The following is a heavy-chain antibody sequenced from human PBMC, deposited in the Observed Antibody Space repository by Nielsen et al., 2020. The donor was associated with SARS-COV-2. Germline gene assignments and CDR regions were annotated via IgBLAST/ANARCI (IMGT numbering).Heavy chain of an antibody. V-gene: IGHV1-18*04. CDR3: ARGKWELLWFGESDY. D-gene: IGHD3-10*01. CDR1: GYTFTGYY. CDR2: ISGYNGDT. Sequence: ASVKVSCKASGYTFTGYYMHWVRQAPGQGLEWMGWISGYNGDTNYAQKFQGRVTMTTDTSTSTAYMELRGLRSDDTAVYYCARGKWELLWFGESDYWGQGTLVTVSS. J-gene: IGHJ4*02.